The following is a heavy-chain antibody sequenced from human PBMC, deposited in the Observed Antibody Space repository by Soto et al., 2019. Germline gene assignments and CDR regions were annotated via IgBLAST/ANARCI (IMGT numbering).Heavy chain of an antibody. CDR3: ARDKSVAAAGSYYFDY. CDR2: IYYSGST. J-gene: IGHJ4*02. V-gene: IGHV4-59*01. CDR1: GGSISSYY. D-gene: IGHD6-13*01. Sequence: SETLSLTCTVSGGSISSYYWSWIRQPPGKGLEWIGYIYYSGSTNYNPSLKSRVTISVDTSKNQFSLKLSSVTAADTAVYYCARDKSVAAAGSYYFDYWGQGTLVTVSS.